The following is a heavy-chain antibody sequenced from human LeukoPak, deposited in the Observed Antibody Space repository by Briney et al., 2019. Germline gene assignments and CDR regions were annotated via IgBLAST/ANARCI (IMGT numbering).Heavy chain of an antibody. J-gene: IGHJ5*02. Sequence: SETLSLTCAVYGGSFSGYYWSWIRQPPGKGLEWIGEINHSGSTNYNPSLKSRVTISVDTSKNQFSLKLTSVTAADTAVYYCVRGGVNWFDPWGQGTLVTVSS. V-gene: IGHV4-34*01. D-gene: IGHD2-8*01. CDR3: VRGGVNWFDP. CDR2: INHSGST. CDR1: GGSFSGYY.